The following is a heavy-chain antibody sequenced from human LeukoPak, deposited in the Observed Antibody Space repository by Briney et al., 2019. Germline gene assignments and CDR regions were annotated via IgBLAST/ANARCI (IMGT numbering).Heavy chain of an antibody. J-gene: IGHJ4*02. V-gene: IGHV1-2*02. CDR3: AREYYDFWSGYYLFGY. CDR2: INPNSGGT. CDR1: GYTFTGYY. Sequence: ASVKVSCKASGYTFTGYYMHRVRQAPGQGLEWMGWINPNSGGTNYAQKFQGRVTMTRDTSISTAYMELSRLRSDDTAVYYCAREYYDFWSGYYLFGYWGQGTLVTVSS. D-gene: IGHD3-3*01.